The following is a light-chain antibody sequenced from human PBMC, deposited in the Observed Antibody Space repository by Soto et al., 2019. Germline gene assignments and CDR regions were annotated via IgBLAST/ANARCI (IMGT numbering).Light chain of an antibody. Sequence: DIQMTQSPSTLSVSLGDRITITCRASEDIDTSLAWFQQRPGKAPKVLIAGASGLMNGVPSTFSGSGSGIEFALTISSVQSDDFATYFCQHYDTFSWTFGQGTKVDIK. J-gene: IGKJ1*01. CDR1: EDIDTS. CDR3: QHYDTFSWT. CDR2: GAS. V-gene: IGKV1-5*01.